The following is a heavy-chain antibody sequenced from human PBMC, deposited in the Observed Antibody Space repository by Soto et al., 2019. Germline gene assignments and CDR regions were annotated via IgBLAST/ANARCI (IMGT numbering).Heavy chain of an antibody. J-gene: IGHJ4*02. CDR3: TRRPKAADIGVGSLDF. CDR2: IKSFADGGTT. D-gene: IGHD3-9*01. CDR1: GYSFTDAW. Sequence: EVKLVESGGDLVKPGGSLRLSCAASGYSFTDAWMNWVRQAPGKGLEWVGRIKSFADGGTTEYAAPVKGRFSISREDSTLTVFLQMNSLQTEDTAAYYCTRRPKAADIGVGSLDFWGRGTLVTVSA. V-gene: IGHV3-15*07.